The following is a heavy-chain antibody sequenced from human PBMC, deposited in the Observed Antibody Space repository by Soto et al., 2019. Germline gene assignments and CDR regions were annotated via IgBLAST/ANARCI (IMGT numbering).Heavy chain of an antibody. V-gene: IGHV1-18*01. CDR3: XRSXXLXXXADYSYYHMDV. CDR2: ISSYNGHT. Sequence: QVQLVQSGAEVKKPGASVKVSCKASGYTFTSYGISWVRQAPGQGLEWMGWISSYNGHTNYAQKLQGRVTMTTDTXXXXXXXXXXXXXXXXXXXXXXXRSXXLXXXADYSYYHMDVWGQGTTVTVSS. J-gene: IGHJ6*02. CDR1: GYTFTSYG.